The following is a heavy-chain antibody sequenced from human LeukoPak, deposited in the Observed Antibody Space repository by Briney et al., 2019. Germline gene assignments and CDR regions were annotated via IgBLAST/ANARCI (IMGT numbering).Heavy chain of an antibody. CDR3: AKDLGYSGYDPLDY. V-gene: IGHV3-23*01. CDR2: ISGSGGST. D-gene: IGHD5-12*01. CDR1: GLTFSSYA. Sequence: GGSLRLSCAASGLTFSSYAMSWVRQAPGKGLEWVSAISGSGGSTYYADSVKGRFTISRDNSKNTLYLQMNRLRAEDTAVYYCAKDLGYSGYDPLDYWGQGTLVTVSS. J-gene: IGHJ4*02.